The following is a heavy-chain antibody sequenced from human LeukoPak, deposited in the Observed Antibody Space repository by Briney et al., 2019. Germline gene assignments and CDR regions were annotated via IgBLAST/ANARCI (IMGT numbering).Heavy chain of an antibody. Sequence: PSETLSLTCTVSGASISSSTYCWGWIRQPPGEGLEWIGYTYYSSSTYYNPSLKSRVPIAVDTSKAQFPLKLSSVTAADTAVYYCARTFYDSSGYANFDYWGQGTLVTVSS. V-gene: IGHV4-39*06. CDR1: GASISSSTYC. CDR2: TYYSSST. J-gene: IGHJ4*02. D-gene: IGHD3-22*01. CDR3: ARTFYDSSGYANFDY.